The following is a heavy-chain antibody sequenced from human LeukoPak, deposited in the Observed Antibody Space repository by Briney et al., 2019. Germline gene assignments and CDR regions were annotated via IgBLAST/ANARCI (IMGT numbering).Heavy chain of an antibody. J-gene: IGHJ5*02. CDR2: ISWDGGST. Sequence: GGSLRLSCAASGFTFDDYTMHWVRQAPGKGLEWVSLISWDGGSTYYADSVKGRFTISRDNSKNSLYLQMNSLRTEDTALYYCAKGGGREGWFDPWGQGTLVTVSS. CDR1: GFTFDDYT. D-gene: IGHD1-26*01. CDR3: AKGGGREGWFDP. V-gene: IGHV3-43*01.